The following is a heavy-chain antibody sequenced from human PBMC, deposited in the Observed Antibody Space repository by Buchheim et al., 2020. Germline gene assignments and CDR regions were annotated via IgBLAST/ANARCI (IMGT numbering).Heavy chain of an antibody. J-gene: IGHJ6*02. Sequence: EVQLLESGGGLVQPGGSLRLSCAASGFTFSSYAMSWVRQAPGKGLEWVSAISGSGGSTYYADSVKGRFTISRDNSKNTLYLQMNSLRAEDTAVYYCAKDPHLCGDYLYDYYYYGMDVWGQGTT. CDR3: AKDPHLCGDYLYDYYYYGMDV. CDR1: GFTFSSYA. V-gene: IGHV3-23*01. D-gene: IGHD2-21*02. CDR2: ISGSGGST.